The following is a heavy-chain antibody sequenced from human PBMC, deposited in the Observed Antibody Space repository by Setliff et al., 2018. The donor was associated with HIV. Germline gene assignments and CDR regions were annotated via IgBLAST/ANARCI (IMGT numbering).Heavy chain of an antibody. CDR3: ARDHSGSLFDY. D-gene: IGHD3-10*01. Sequence: GASVKVSCKASGYTFSDYSMHWVRRAPGQGLEWMGWINPTTGGTNYAQKFHDRVTMTRDSSNTTVYMEMSSLTSDDTAIYYCARDHSGSLFDYWGQGTLVTVSS. CDR2: INPTTGGT. V-gene: IGHV1-2*02. CDR1: GYTFSDYS. J-gene: IGHJ4*02.